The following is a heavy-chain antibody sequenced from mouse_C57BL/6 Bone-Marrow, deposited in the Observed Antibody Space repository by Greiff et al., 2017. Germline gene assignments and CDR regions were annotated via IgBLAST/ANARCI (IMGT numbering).Heavy chain of an antibody. D-gene: IGHD1-1*01. J-gene: IGHJ2*01. V-gene: IGHV1-82*01. CDR3: ARENYCGSKGY. Sequence: QVQLQQSGPELVKPGASVKISCKASGYAFSSSWMNWVKQRPGKGLEWIGRIYPGDGDTNYNGKFKGKATLTADKSSSTAYMQLSSLTSADSAVYFCARENYCGSKGYWGQGTTLTVSS. CDR1: GYAFSSSW. CDR2: IYPGDGDT.